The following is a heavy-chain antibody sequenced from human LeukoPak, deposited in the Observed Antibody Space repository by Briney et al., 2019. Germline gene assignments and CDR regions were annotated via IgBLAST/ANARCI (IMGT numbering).Heavy chain of an antibody. CDR3: GKDMKYSSRWLDY. CDR2: IYSGGTT. Sequence: GGSLRLSCAASGFTVSSNYMSWVRQAPGKGLEWVSIIYSGGTTYYADSVKGRFTISRDNAKNSLYLQMNSLRAEDTALYYCGKDMKYSSRWLDYWGQGTLVTVSS. D-gene: IGHD6-13*01. CDR1: GFTVSSNY. V-gene: IGHV3-53*05. J-gene: IGHJ4*02.